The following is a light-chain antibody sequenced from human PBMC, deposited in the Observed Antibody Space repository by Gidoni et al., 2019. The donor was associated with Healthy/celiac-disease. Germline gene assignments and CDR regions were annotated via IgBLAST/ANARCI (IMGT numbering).Light chain of an antibody. J-gene: IGKJ5*01. V-gene: IGKV2D-29*02. Sequence: IVMTQNPLSLTVTPGQPASLSCKSTQRILHSDGKTYVYWYLQKPGQSPQLLLYEVSNRVAGVADRFSGSGSGTDFTLKISRVEAEYVGVYYCMQCIQLRITFGQGTRLELK. CDR1: QRILHSDGKTY. CDR3: MQCIQLRIT. CDR2: EVS.